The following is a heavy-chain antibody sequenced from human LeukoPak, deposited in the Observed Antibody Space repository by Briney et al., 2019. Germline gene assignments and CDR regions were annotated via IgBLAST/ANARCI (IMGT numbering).Heavy chain of an antibody. Sequence: GGSLRLSCAASGFTFSSYAMSWVRQAPGKGLEWVSFISGSGGSTYYVDSVKGRFTISRDNSKNTLYLQMNSLRAEDTAVYYCARVRGYCSGGSCYSVHYYMDVWGKGTTVTTSS. CDR1: GFTFSSYA. V-gene: IGHV3-23*01. CDR2: ISGSGGST. CDR3: ARVRGYCSGGSCYSVHYYMDV. J-gene: IGHJ6*03. D-gene: IGHD2-15*01.